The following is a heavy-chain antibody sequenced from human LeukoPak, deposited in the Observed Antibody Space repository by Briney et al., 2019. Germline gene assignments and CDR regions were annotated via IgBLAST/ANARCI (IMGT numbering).Heavy chain of an antibody. V-gene: IGHV3-23*01. J-gene: IGHJ3*01. CDR1: GFTFSSYA. CDR2: ISGSGGST. CDR3: AKERSTMVRGVG. D-gene: IGHD3-10*01. Sequence: GGSLRLSCAASGFTFSSYAMSWVRQAPGKGLEWVPAISGSGGSTYYADSVKGRFTISRDNSKNTLYLQMNSLRAEATAVYFWAKERSTMVRGVGWGQGTMVTVSS.